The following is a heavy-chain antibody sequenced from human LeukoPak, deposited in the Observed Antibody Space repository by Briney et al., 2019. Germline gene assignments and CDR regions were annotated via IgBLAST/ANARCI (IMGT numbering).Heavy chain of an antibody. Sequence: PGGSLRLSCAASGFTFTSYDMSWVRQTPGKGLEWVSSISGSGGSTYYADSVKGRFTISRDNSKNTLYLQMNSLRAEDTAVYYCAKEDLGRTFDYWGQGTLVTVSS. CDR2: ISGSGGST. V-gene: IGHV3-23*01. CDR1: GFTFTSYD. D-gene: IGHD7-27*01. CDR3: AKEDLGRTFDY. J-gene: IGHJ4*02.